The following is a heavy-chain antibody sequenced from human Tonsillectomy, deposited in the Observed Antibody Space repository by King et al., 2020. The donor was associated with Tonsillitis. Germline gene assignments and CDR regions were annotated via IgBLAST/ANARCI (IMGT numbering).Heavy chain of an antibody. CDR3: ARDSYYYDRSGYLSYSGAFDI. Sequence: QLVQSGAEVKKPGSSVKVSCKASGGTFSSYAISWVRQAPGQGLEWMGGIIPIFGTANYAQKFQGRVTITADESTSTAYMELSSLRSEDTAVYYCARDSYYYDRSGYLSYSGAFDIWGQGTMVTVSS. CDR1: GGTFSSYA. V-gene: IGHV1-69*01. J-gene: IGHJ3*02. CDR2: IIPIFGTA. D-gene: IGHD3-22*01.